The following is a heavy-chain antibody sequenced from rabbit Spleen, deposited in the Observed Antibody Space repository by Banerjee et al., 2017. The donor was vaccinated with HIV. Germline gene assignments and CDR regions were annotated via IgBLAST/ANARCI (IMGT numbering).Heavy chain of an antibody. J-gene: IGHJ6*01. CDR3: ARDTGSSFSTYGMDL. Sequence: QQLEESGGDLVQPGASLTLTCTASGIDFSNYNFMCWVRQAPGKGLEWIGCIDIGSRDFTYYASWAKGRFTISKSSSTTVTLQMTSLTVADTATYFCARDTGSSFSTYGMDLWGQGTLVTVS. CDR2: IDIGSRDFT. CDR1: GIDFSNYNF. D-gene: IGHD8-1*01. V-gene: IGHV1S40*01.